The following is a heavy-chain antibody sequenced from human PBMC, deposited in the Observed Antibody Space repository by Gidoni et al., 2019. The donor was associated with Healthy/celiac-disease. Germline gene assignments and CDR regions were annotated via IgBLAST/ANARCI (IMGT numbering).Heavy chain of an antibody. CDR1: GGTFNNYA. CDR3: ARCLGSNMWDDAFDI. CDR2: IIPILGTG. D-gene: IGHD3-16*01. Sequence: QVQLVQSGAEVKKPGSSVKVSCKASGGTFNNYAIRWVRQAPGQGLEWMGGIIPILGTGKYAQKFQGRVTITADESTSTAYMELSSLRSDDTAVYYCARCLGSNMWDDAFDIWGRGTMVTVSS. V-gene: IGHV1-69*01. J-gene: IGHJ3*02.